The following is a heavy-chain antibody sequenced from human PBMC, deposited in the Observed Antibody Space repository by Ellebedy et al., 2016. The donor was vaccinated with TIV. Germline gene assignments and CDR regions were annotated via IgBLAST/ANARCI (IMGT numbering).Heavy chain of an antibody. Sequence: AASVKVSCKASGYTFTGYYMHWVRQAPGQGLEWMGWINPNSGGTNYAQKFQGRVTMTRDTSISTAYMELSRLRSDDTAVYYCARPLNYYGSGSYYNGPFDYWGQGTLVTVSS. V-gene: IGHV1-2*02. D-gene: IGHD3-10*01. CDR2: INPNSGGT. CDR1: GYTFTGYY. J-gene: IGHJ4*02. CDR3: ARPLNYYGSGSYYNGPFDY.